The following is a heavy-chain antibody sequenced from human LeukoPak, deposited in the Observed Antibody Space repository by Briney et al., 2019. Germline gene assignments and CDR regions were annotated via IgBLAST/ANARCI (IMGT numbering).Heavy chain of an antibody. CDR2: ISAYNGNT. J-gene: IGHJ5*02. Sequence: ASVKVSCKASGYTFTSYGISWVRQAPGQGLEWMGWISAYNGNTNYAQKFQGRVTLTRDMSTSTDYLELSSLRSEDTAVYYCARDNSVRDEAWWFNPWGQGTLVTVSS. CDR1: GYTFTSYG. D-gene: IGHD5-24*01. CDR3: ARDNSVRDEAWWFNP. V-gene: IGHV1-18*01.